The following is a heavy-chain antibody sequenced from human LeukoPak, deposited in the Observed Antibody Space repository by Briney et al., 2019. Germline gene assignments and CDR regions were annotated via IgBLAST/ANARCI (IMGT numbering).Heavy chain of an antibody. CDR1: GFTFSSYG. CDR2: ISYDGSNK. D-gene: IGHD3-10*01. V-gene: IGHV3-30*18. J-gene: IGHJ4*02. Sequence: GALRLSCAASGFTFSSYGMHWVRQAPGKGLEWVAVISYDGSNKYYADSVKGRFTISRDNSKNTLYLQMNSLRAEDTAVYYCAKEDYGSGSFDYWGQGTLVTVSS. CDR3: AKEDYGSGSFDY.